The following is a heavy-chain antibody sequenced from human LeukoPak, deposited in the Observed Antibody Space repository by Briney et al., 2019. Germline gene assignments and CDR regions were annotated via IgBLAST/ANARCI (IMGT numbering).Heavy chain of an antibody. J-gene: IGHJ6*03. CDR1: GFTFGGSA. CDR3: ARDFDRLIRKIGRDSLYYYYYYMDV. Sequence: PGGSLRLSCAASGFTFGGSAIHWVRQTSGKGLDWVSYISPSGSTIYFTDSVKGRFTISRDNAKNSLSLQMNSLRPEDTAVYYCARDFDRLIRKIGRDSLYYYYYYMDVWGKGTTVTVSS. D-gene: IGHD3-9*01. V-gene: IGHV3-48*04. CDR2: ISPSGSTI.